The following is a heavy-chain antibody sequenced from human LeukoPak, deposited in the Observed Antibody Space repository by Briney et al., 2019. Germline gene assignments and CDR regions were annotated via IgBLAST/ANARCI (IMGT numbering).Heavy chain of an antibody. CDR2: IYYSGST. J-gene: IGHJ6*04. V-gene: IGHV4-59*01. Sequence: SETLSLTCTVSGGSISSYYWSWIRQPPGKGLEWIGYIYYSGSTNYNPSLKSRVTISVDTSKNQFSLKLSSVTAADTAVYYCARGPVVPAALYYYYGMDVWGKGTTVTVSS. CDR1: GGSISSYY. CDR3: ARGPVVPAALYYYYGMDV. D-gene: IGHD2-2*01.